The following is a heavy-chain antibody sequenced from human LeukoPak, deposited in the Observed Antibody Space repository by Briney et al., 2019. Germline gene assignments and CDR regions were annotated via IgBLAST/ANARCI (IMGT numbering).Heavy chain of an antibody. V-gene: IGHV4-39*01. CDR3: ARQTLSDTIDY. J-gene: IGHJ4*02. Sequence: SETLSLTCTVSGVSISSSSYYWGWIRQPPGKGLEWIGSIYYSGSTYYNPSLKSRVTMSVDTSKNQFSLKLSSVTATDTALYYCARQTLSDTIDYWGQGTLVTVSS. CDR1: GVSISSSSYY. CDR2: IYYSGST. D-gene: IGHD2-2*01.